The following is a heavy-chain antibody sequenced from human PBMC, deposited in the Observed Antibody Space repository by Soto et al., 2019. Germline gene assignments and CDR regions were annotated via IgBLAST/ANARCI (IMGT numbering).Heavy chain of an antibody. Sequence: GGSISSGGYSWSWIRQPPGKGLEWIGYIYHSGSTYYNPSLKSRVTISVDRSKNQFSLKLSSVTAADTAVYYCARNEGDSIVTWFDPWGQGTLVTVSS. CDR2: IYHSGST. D-gene: IGHD3-22*01. CDR3: ARNEGDSIVTWFDP. CDR1: GGSISSGGYS. V-gene: IGHV4-30-2*01. J-gene: IGHJ5*02.